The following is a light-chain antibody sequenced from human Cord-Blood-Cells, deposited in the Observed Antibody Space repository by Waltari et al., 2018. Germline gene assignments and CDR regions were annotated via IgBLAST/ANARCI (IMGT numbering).Light chain of an antibody. CDR2: EGS. CDR3: CSYAGSSTWV. CDR1: SSDVGSYNL. Sequence: QSALTQPASVSWSPGQSITISCTGPSSDVGSYNLVSWYQQHPGKAPKLMIYEGSKRPSGVSNRFSGSKSGNTASLTISGLQAEDEADYYCCSYAGSSTWVFGGGTKLTVL. J-gene: IGLJ3*02. V-gene: IGLV2-23*01.